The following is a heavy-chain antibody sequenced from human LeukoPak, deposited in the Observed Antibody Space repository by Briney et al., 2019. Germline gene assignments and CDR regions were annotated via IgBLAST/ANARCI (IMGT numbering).Heavy chain of an antibody. J-gene: IGHJ6*02. Sequence: PGGSLRLSCAASGFTFSSYAMHWVRQAPGKGLEWVAVISYDGSNKYYADSVKGRFTISRDNSKNTLYLQMNSLRAEDPAVYYGGRVPPHYHHCMDVWGQGTTVTVSS. CDR2: ISYDGSNK. CDR1: GFTFSSYA. CDR3: GRVPPHYHHCMDV. V-gene: IGHV3-30-3*01.